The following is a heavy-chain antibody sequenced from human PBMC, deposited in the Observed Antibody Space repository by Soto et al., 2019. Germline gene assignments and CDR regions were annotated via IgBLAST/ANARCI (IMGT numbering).Heavy chain of an antibody. CDR2: ISGDGRTT. D-gene: IGHD3-10*01. CDR1: GLTFNNYW. V-gene: IGHV3-74*03. CDR3: AGGDYAGAGTFYLTDH. Sequence: EVQLVESGGRLVQPGGSLRLSCTVSGLTFNNYWMHWVRQAPGKGPVWVSRISGDGRTTTYADSVRGRFTISRDNAKNTVYLQMDSLRAEDTAVYYCAGGDYAGAGTFYLTDHWGQGSLVTVSS. J-gene: IGHJ4*02.